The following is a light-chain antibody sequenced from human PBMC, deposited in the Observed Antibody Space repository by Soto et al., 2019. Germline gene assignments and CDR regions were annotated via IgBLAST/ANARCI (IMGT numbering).Light chain of an antibody. J-gene: IGKJ3*01. V-gene: IGKV4-1*01. CDR2: WAS. Sequence: DIVMTQSPDSLTVSLGERATINCKSRHDVSYDSNNRHYLAWYQLRPGQPPKVLIYWASTRASGVPDRFTGSGSGTDFTLTISSLQAEDVAVYYCQQYYTAQLTFGPGTKVDIK. CDR1: HDVSYDSNNRHY. CDR3: QQYYTAQLT.